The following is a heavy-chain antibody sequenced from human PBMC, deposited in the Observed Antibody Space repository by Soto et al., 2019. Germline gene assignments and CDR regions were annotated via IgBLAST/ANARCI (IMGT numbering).Heavy chain of an antibody. CDR3: AKVDSSGYYRNYYYGMDV. Sequence: GGSLRLSCAASGFTFSSYAMSWVRQAPGKGLEWVSVISGSGGSTYYADSVKGRFTISRDNSKNTLYLQMNSLRAEDTAVYYCAKVDSSGYYRNYYYGMDVWGQGTTVTVSS. D-gene: IGHD3-22*01. V-gene: IGHV3-23*01. J-gene: IGHJ6*02. CDR1: GFTFSSYA. CDR2: ISGSGGST.